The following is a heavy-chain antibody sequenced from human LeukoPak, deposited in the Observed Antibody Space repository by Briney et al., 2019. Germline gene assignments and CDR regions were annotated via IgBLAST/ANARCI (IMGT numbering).Heavy chain of an antibody. D-gene: IGHD5-12*01. J-gene: IGHJ4*02. V-gene: IGHV3-30-3*01. CDR2: ISYDGSNK. CDR1: GFTFSSYA. Sequence: GRSLRLSCAASGFTFSSYAMHWVRQAPGKGLEWVAVISYDGSNKYYADSVKGRFTISRDNSKNTLYLQMNSLRAEDTAVYYCAGDFTLVATTGLLVYWGQGTLVTVSS. CDR3: AGDFTLVATTGLLVY.